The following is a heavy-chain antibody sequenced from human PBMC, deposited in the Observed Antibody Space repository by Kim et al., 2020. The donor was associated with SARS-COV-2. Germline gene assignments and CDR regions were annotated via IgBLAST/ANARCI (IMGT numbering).Heavy chain of an antibody. CDR2: INTDNGRA. Sequence: ASVKVSCKASGYTFTTYGVHWVRQAPGQSLEWMGWINTDNGRAGSSRKFQGRVTITRDTSASTVYMELSSLRSEDTAVYYCARDRWHYDYWGQGTLVTVAS. CDR1: GYTFTTYG. J-gene: IGHJ4*02. V-gene: IGHV1-3*04. D-gene: IGHD2-15*01. CDR3: ARDRWHYDY.